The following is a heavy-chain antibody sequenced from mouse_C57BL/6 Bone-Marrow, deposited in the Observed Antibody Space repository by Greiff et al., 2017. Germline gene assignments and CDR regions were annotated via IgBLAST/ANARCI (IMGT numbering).Heavy chain of an antibody. CDR3: APVITPYWYFDV. CDR1: GYTFTSYW. Sequence: QVHVKQPGAELVKPGASVQLSCKASGYTFTSYWMHWVKQRPGRGLEWIGRIDPNSGGTKYNEKFKSKATLTVDKPSSTAYMQLSSLTSEDSAVYYCAPVITPYWYFDVWGTGTTVTVSS. CDR2: IDPNSGGT. D-gene: IGHD1-1*01. V-gene: IGHV1-72*01. J-gene: IGHJ1*03.